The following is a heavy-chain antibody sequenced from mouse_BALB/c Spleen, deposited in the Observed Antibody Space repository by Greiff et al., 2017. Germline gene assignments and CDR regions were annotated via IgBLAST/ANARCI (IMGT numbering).Heavy chain of an antibody. CDR2: ISSGGSYT. Sequence: EVQLVESGGDLVKPGGSLKLSCAASGFTFSSYGMSWVRQTPDKRLEWVATISSGGSYTYYPDSVKGRFTISRDNAKNTLYLQMSSLKSEDTAMYYCAREDYRYDGYAMDYWGQGTSVTVSS. CDR3: AREDYRYDGYAMDY. D-gene: IGHD2-14*01. CDR1: GFTFSSYG. J-gene: IGHJ4*01. V-gene: IGHV5-6*01.